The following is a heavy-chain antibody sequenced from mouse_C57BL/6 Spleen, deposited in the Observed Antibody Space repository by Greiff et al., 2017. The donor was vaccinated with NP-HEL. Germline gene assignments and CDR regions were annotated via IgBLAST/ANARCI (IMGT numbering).Heavy chain of an antibody. D-gene: IGHD1-1*01. CDR1: GYAFSSSW. Sequence: QVQLQQSGPELVKPGASVKISCKASGYAFSSSWMNWVKQRPGKGLEWIGRIYPGDGDTNYNGKFKGKATLTADKSSCTAYMQLSSLTSEDSAVYFCARDYGSSTFAYWGQGTLVTVSA. V-gene: IGHV1-82*01. CDR3: ARDYGSSTFAY. CDR2: IYPGDGDT. J-gene: IGHJ3*01.